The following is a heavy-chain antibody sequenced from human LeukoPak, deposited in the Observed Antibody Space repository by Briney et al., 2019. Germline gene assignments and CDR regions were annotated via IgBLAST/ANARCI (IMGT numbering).Heavy chain of an antibody. D-gene: IGHD1-26*01. V-gene: IGHV4-59*01. CDR1: GGSTSGFY. J-gene: IGHJ6*02. Sequence: SETLSLTCTVSGGSTSGFYWSWIRQPPGKGLEWIGYIYNSGSTNYNPSLKSRVTISADTSKNQFSLKLSSVTAADTAVYYCARGGTVRNGMDVWGQGTTVTVSS. CDR2: IYNSGST. CDR3: ARGGTVRNGMDV.